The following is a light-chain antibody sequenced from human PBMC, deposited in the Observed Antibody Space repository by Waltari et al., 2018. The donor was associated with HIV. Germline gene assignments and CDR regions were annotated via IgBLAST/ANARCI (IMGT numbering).Light chain of an antibody. V-gene: IGLV4-69*01. CDR3: QTWGTGIPV. Sequence: QLVLTQSPSASASLGASVKLTCTLSRGHSSYAIAWHQQQPGKGPRYLMKRNSDGSHGKGDGIPDRFSGASSGAERCLTISSLQSEDEADYYCQTWGTGIPVFGGGTKLTVL. CDR1: RGHSSYA. CDR2: RNSDGSH. J-gene: IGLJ3*02.